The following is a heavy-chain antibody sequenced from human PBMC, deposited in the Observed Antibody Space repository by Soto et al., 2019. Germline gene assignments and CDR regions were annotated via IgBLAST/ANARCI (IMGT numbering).Heavy chain of an antibody. D-gene: IGHD2-21*01. J-gene: IGHJ4*02. CDR2: ISGSGGRT. CDR3: AKEMIASTLADFFDY. Sequence: EVQLLESGGGLIQPGGSLRLSCEASGFTFSNYGMTWVRLAPGKGLEWVSTISGSGGRTFYADPVKGRFTISRDNSKHTLYLQMNSLRAEDTAVYYWAKEMIASTLADFFDYWGQGTLVTVSS. V-gene: IGHV3-23*01. CDR1: GFTFSNYG.